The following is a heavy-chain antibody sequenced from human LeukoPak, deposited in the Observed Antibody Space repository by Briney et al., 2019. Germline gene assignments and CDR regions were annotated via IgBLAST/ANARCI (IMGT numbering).Heavy chain of an antibody. Sequence: GRSLRLSCAASGFTFSSYAMHWVRQAPGKGLEWVAVISYDGSNKYYADSVKGRFTISRDNSKNTLYLQMNSLRAEDTAVYYCARGFRDFWSGYQSWGQGTLVTVS. D-gene: IGHD3-3*01. J-gene: IGHJ5*02. CDR1: GFTFSSYA. CDR2: ISYDGSNK. V-gene: IGHV3-30-3*01. CDR3: ARGFRDFWSGYQS.